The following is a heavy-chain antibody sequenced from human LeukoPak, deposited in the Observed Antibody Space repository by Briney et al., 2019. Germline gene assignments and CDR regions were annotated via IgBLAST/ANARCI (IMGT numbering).Heavy chain of an antibody. CDR2: IYSDGNT. J-gene: IGHJ1*01. Sequence: GGSLRLSCAASGFTVSNNRLSWVRQAPGMGLEWVSTIYSDGNTYYPDSVKGRFTISRDGSKNTLYLQLNSLRTEDTAIYYCVREREGSNSEHWGQGTLVTVST. V-gene: IGHV3-53*01. CDR1: GFTVSNNR. D-gene: IGHD1-26*01. CDR3: VREREGSNSEH.